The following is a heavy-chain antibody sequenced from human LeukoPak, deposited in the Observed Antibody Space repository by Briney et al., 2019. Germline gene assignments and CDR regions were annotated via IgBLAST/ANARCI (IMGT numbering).Heavy chain of an antibody. CDR1: GFTFSSYG. Sequence: GGSLRLSCAASGFTFSSYGMHWVRQAPGKGLEWVSYISSSGSTIYCADSVKGRFTISRDNAKNSLYLQMNSLRAEDTAVYYCARGRSSGWYFDYWGQGTLVTVSS. CDR2: ISSSGSTI. D-gene: IGHD6-19*01. J-gene: IGHJ4*02. CDR3: ARGRSSGWYFDY. V-gene: IGHV3-48*04.